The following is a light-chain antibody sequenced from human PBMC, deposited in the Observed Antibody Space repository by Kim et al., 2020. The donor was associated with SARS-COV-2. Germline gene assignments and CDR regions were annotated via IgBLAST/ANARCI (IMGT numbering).Light chain of an antibody. CDR1: QDISNY. J-gene: IGKJ4*01. CDR2: DAS. Sequence: DIQMTQSPSSLSASVGDRVTITCQASQDISNYLNWYHQKPGKAPKLLIYDASSLETGIPSRFSGTGSGTDFTFTISSLQPGDIATYYCQQYDNLPLTFGGGTKVDIK. CDR3: QQYDNLPLT. V-gene: IGKV1-33*01.